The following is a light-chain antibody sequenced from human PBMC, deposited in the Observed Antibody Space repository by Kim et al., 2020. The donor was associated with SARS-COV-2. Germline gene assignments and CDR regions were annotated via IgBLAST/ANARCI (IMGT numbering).Light chain of an antibody. CDR2: LGSDGRK. CDR3: QTWGTGSGVV. V-gene: IGLV4-69*01. J-gene: IGLJ2*01. CDR1: SGHTEYA. Sequence: AKLTCTLSSGHTEYAIAWHQQQPEKGPRYLMKLGSDGRKSRGDGIPDRFSGSSSGAERYLTISSLQSEDEADYYCQTWGTGSGVVFGGGTQLTVL.